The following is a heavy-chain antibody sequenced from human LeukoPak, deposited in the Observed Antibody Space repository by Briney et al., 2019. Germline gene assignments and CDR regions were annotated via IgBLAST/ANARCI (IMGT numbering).Heavy chain of an antibody. D-gene: IGHD3-9*01. CDR2: FYYSGTT. CDR1: GGSISNYY. CDR3: AREGADILTGYYIFDY. Sequence: SETLSLTCTVSGGSISNYYWNWIRQPPGKGLEWIGYFYYSGTTNYNPSLTSRVTISVDKSKNQFSLKLSSVTAADTAVYYCAREGADILTGYYIFDYWGQGTLVTVSS. J-gene: IGHJ4*02. V-gene: IGHV4-59*01.